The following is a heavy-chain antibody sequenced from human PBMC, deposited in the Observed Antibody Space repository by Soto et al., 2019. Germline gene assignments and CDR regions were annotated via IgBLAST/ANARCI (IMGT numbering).Heavy chain of an antibody. CDR3: ARVVVPAARAPYDAFDI. D-gene: IGHD2-2*01. V-gene: IGHV5-51*01. CDR1: GYSFTSYW. Sequence: GESLKISCKGSGYSFTSYWIGWVRQMPGKGLEWMGIIYPGDSDTRYSPSFQGQVTISADKSISTAYLQWSSLKASDTAMYYCARVVVPAARAPYDAFDIWGQGTMVTVSS. CDR2: IYPGDSDT. J-gene: IGHJ3*02.